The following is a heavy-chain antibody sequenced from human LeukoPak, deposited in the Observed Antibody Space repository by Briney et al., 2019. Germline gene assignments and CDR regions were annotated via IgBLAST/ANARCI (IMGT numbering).Heavy chain of an antibody. V-gene: IGHV1-24*01. CDR3: ATRNFGDYGAFDI. CDR1: GYTLSDLA. CDR2: LDPEDGEA. J-gene: IGHJ3*02. Sequence: GASVKVSCKVSGYTLSDLAMHWVRQAPGKGLEWMGGLDPEDGEAIYARPLQGRVTMTEDTSSDTAYMVLSSLRSEDTAVYYCATRNFGDYGAFDIWGQSTMVTVSS. D-gene: IGHD4-17*01.